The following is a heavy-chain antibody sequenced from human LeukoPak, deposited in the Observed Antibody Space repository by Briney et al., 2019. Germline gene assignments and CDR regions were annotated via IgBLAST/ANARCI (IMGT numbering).Heavy chain of an antibody. D-gene: IGHD2-15*01. Sequence: GGSLRHSCAASGFTFSSYSMNWVRQAPGKGLEWVSSXSSSSSYIYYADSVXGRFTISRDNAKNSLYLQMNSLRAEDTAVYYXARDXLGYRSGGSCQPQWGQGTLVTVSS. CDR1: GFTFSSYS. V-gene: IGHV3-21*01. CDR3: ARDXLGYRSGGSCQPQ. CDR2: XSSSSSYI. J-gene: IGHJ4*02.